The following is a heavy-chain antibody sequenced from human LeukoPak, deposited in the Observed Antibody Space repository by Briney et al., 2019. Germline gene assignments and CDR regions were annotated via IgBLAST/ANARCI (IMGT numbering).Heavy chain of an antibody. J-gene: IGHJ5*02. CDR3: ARGRYCSSTSCYTPKGDWFDP. CDR1: GFTFSDYY. Sequence: GGTLRLSCAASGFTFSDYYMSWLRQAPGRGLEGVSYISSSGSTIYYADSVKGRFTISRDNAKNSLYLKMNSLRAEDTAVYYCARGRYCSSTSCYTPKGDWFDPWGQGTLVTVSS. V-gene: IGHV3-11*04. CDR2: ISSSGSTI. D-gene: IGHD2-2*02.